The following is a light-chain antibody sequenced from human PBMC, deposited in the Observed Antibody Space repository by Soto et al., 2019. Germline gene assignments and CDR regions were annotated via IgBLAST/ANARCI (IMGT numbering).Light chain of an antibody. CDR2: LEGSGSY. Sequence: QPVLTQSSSASASLGSSVKLTCTLSSGHSSYIIAWHQQQPGKAPRYLMKLEGSGSYNKGSGVPDRFSGSSSGADRYLTISNPQSEDEADYYCETWDSNTHVFGTGTKLTVL. CDR3: ETWDSNTHV. V-gene: IGLV4-60*03. J-gene: IGLJ1*01. CDR1: SGHSSYI.